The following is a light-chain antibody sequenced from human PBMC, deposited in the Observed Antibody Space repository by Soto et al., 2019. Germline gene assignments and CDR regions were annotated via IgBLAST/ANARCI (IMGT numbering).Light chain of an antibody. CDR2: GAS. CDR1: QSISSNY. Sequence: EIVLTQSPGTLSVSPGERATLSCRASQSISSNYLAWYQQKPGQAPRILIYGASSRATGIPDRFSGSGSVTDFTLTISRLEPEDSAIYYCQQYVSWTFGQGTKAEIK. CDR3: QQYVSWT. V-gene: IGKV3-20*01. J-gene: IGKJ1*01.